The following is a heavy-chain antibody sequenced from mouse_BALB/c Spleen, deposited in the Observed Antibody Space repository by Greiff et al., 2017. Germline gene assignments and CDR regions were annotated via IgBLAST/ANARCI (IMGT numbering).Heavy chain of an antibody. D-gene: IGHD3-1*01. V-gene: IGHV5-6-4*01. CDR3: TREGGLMDY. CDR1: GFTFSSYT. Sequence: EVKLMESGGGLVKPGGSLKPSCAASGFTFSSYTMSWVRQTPEKRLEWVATISSGGSYTYYPDSVKGRFTISRDNAKNTLYLQMSSLKSEDTAMYYCTREGGLMDYWGQGTSVTVSS. CDR2: ISSGGSYT. J-gene: IGHJ4*01.